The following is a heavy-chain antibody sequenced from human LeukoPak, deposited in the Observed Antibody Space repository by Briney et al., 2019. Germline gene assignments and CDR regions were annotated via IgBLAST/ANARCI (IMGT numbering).Heavy chain of an antibody. CDR1: GFTFSSYS. D-gene: IGHD3-3*01. J-gene: IGHJ6*02. Sequence: GGSLRLSCAASGFTFSSYSMNWVRQAPGKGLEWVSSISSSSSYIYYADSVKGRFTISRDDAKNSLYLQMNSLRAEDTAVYYCARDTPYYDFWSGYYTGYYYYGMDVWGQGTTVTVSS. V-gene: IGHV3-21*01. CDR3: ARDTPYYDFWSGYYTGYYYYGMDV. CDR2: ISSSSSYI.